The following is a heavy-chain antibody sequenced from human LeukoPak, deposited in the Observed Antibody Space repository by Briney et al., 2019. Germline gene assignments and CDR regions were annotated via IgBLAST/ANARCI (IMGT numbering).Heavy chain of an antibody. Sequence: VSVKVSCKASGYTFTSYGISWVRQAPGQGLEWVGWISAYNGNTNYAQKLQGRVTMTTDTSTSTAYMELRSLRSDDTAVYYCTRDLAVVPAAYDYWGQGTLVTVSS. J-gene: IGHJ4*02. D-gene: IGHD2-2*01. CDR2: ISAYNGNT. V-gene: IGHV1-18*01. CDR3: TRDLAVVPAAYDY. CDR1: GYTFTSYG.